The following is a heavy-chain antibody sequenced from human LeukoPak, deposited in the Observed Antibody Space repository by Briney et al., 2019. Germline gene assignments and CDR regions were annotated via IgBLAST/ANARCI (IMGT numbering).Heavy chain of an antibody. CDR3: AHSPQDTVGIARNWFDP. CDR1: RLSLSTTRLG. V-gene: IGHV2-5*02. CDR2: LFWDVDK. D-gene: IGHD5-12*01. J-gene: IGHJ5*02. Sequence: PTLLKPTQPLTLSCTVFRLSLSTTRLGVGWIRQPPGKALVGLAILFWDVDKRYCPSPKTRPTITKDTSKSQVVLTMTNMDPVDTATYYSAHSPQDTVGIARNWFDPWGQGTLVTVSS.